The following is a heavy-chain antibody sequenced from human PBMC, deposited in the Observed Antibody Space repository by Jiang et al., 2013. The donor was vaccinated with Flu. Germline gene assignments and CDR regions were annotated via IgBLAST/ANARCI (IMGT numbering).Heavy chain of an antibody. CDR1: GGSITTTSYY. Sequence: GLVKPSETLSLTCTVSGGSITTTSYYWGWIRQSPGKGLEWIGSIYYSGTTFYNPSLNSRVTISVDTSRNQFSLKLSSVTAADTAVYYCARREAAMATGFDYWGQGTLVTVSS. V-gene: IGHV4-39*01. D-gene: IGHD5-18*01. CDR2: IYYSGTT. J-gene: IGHJ4*02. CDR3: ARREAAMATGFDY.